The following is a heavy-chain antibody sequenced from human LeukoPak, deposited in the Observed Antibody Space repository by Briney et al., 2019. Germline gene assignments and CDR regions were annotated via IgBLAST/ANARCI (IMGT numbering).Heavy chain of an antibody. V-gene: IGHV4-59*06. D-gene: IGHD2-21*01. CDR3: ARSGGGDLLPYYYYGMDV. J-gene: IGHJ6*02. CDR2: IYYSGST. Sequence: PSETLSLTCTMSGGSTSGFHWIWIRQPTGKGLEWIGYIYYSGSTYYNPSLKSRVTISVDTSKNQFSLKLSSVTAADTAVYYCARSGGGDLLPYYYYGMDVWGQGTTVTVSS. CDR1: GGSTSGFH.